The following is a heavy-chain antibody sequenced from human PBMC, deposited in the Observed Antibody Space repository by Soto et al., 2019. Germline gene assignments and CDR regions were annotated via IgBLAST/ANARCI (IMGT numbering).Heavy chain of an antibody. D-gene: IGHD2-2*01. CDR2: ISSSSSYI. J-gene: IGHJ3*02. V-gene: IGHV3-21*01. CDR3: ARVGGGYQLLHAFDI. Sequence: GWSLRLSCASSVFTFSSYSMNWVRQAPGKGLEWVSSISSSSSYIYYADSVKGRFTISRDNAKNSLYLQMNSLRAEDTAVYYCARVGGGYQLLHAFDIWGQGTMVTVSS. CDR1: VFTFSSYS.